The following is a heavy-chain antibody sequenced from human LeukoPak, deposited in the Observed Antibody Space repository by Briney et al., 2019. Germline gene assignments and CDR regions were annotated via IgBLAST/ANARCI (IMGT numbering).Heavy chain of an antibody. J-gene: IGHJ4*02. CDR1: GFTFSDYG. D-gene: IGHD3-10*01. V-gene: IGHV3-30*18. Sequence: GRSRRLSCAASGFTFSDYGMHWVRQAPGKGLEWVAVISYDGSSTYYADSVKGRFTISRDNSKNTLYLQMNSLRAEDTAVYYCAKGYYSGSGRYYFDFWGQGTLVTVSS. CDR2: ISYDGSST. CDR3: AKGYYSGSGRYYFDF.